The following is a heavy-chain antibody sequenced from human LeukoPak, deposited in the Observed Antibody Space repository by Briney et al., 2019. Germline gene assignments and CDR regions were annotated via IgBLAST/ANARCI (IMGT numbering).Heavy chain of an antibody. CDR3: AREVLGYAFDI. CDR2: IYYSGST. Sequence: SETLSLTCTVSGGSISSYYWSWLRQPPGKGLEWIGYIYYSGSTNYNPSLKSRVTISVDTSKNQFSLKLSSVTAADTAVYYCAREVLGYAFDIWGQGTMVTVSS. D-gene: IGHD4/OR15-4a*01. CDR1: GGSISSYY. V-gene: IGHV4-59*01. J-gene: IGHJ3*02.